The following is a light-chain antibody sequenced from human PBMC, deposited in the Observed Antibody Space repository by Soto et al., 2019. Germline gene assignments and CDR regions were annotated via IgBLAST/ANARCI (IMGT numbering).Light chain of an antibody. CDR3: QQFNSYPIT. Sequence: AIQLTQSPSSLSASVGDRVTITCRASQGISSALAWYQQKPGKPPALLIYDASSLETGVPSRFSGSGSGTDFTLTISSLQPEDFATDYCQQFNSYPITFGPGTKVDIK. J-gene: IGKJ3*01. CDR2: DAS. CDR1: QGISSA. V-gene: IGKV1-13*02.